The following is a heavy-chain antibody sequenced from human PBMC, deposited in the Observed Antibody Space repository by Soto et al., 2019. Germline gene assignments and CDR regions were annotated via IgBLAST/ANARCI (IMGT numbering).Heavy chain of an antibody. CDR1: GYTFTSYG. Sequence: QVQLVQSGAEVKKPGASVKVSCKASGYTFTSYGISWVRQAPGQGLEWMGWISAYNGKTNYAQKLQGRVTMTADTSTSTAYMELRSLRSDDTAVYYCARVPVLRFSLYYYMDVWGKGTTVTVSS. V-gene: IGHV1-18*01. CDR2: ISAYNGKT. D-gene: IGHD3-3*01. CDR3: ARVPVLRFSLYYYMDV. J-gene: IGHJ6*03.